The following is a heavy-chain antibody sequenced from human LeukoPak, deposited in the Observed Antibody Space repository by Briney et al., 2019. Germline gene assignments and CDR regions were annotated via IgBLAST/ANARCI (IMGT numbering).Heavy chain of an antibody. CDR2: ISGSGDNT. CDR1: GFTFSSYG. Sequence: HPGGSLRLSCAASGFTFSSYGMHWVRQAPGKGLEWVSTISGSGDNTYYADSVKGRFTISRDNSKNTLYLQMNSLRAGDTAVYYCAKVTYGSGTYGAFDYWGQGTLVTVSS. J-gene: IGHJ4*02. CDR3: AKVTYGSGTYGAFDY. D-gene: IGHD3-10*01. V-gene: IGHV3-23*01.